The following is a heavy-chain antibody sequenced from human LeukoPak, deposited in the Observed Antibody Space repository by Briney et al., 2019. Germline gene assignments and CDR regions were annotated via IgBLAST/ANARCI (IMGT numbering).Heavy chain of an antibody. CDR2: INPNSGGT. V-gene: IGHV1-2*02. CDR1: GYTFTGYY. D-gene: IGHD3-10*01. CDR3: AGTYGSGSYYNGAFDY. Sequence: AASVKVSCKASGYTFTGYYMHWVRQAPGQGLEWMGWINPNSGGTNYAQKFQGRVTMTRDTSISTAYMELSRLRSDDTAVYYCAGTYGSGSYYNGAFDYWGQGTLVTVSS. J-gene: IGHJ4*02.